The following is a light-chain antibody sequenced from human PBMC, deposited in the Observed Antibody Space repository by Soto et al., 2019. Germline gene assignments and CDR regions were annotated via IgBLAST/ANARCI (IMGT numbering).Light chain of an antibody. CDR3: QQYGSSGT. J-gene: IGKJ1*01. CDR2: CAS. CDR1: QSVSNNY. V-gene: IGKV3-20*01. Sequence: EIVLTKSPGPLSLSPGEIATLSCRASQSVSNNYLAFYQQKPGQAHRLLIYCASNRATGIPDRFSGSGSGTDFTLTISRLEPEDFAVYYCQQYGSSGTFGQGTKVDIK.